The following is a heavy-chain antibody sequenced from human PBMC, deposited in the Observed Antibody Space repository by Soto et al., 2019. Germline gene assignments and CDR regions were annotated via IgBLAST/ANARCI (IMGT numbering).Heavy chain of an antibody. CDR3: ARGRYFDWWGRWFDP. Sequence: SETLSLTCAVYGGSFSGYYWSWIRQPPGKGLEWIGEINHSGSTNYNPSLKSRVTISVDTSKNQFSLKLSSVTAADTAVYYCARGRYFDWWGRWFDPWGQATLVTVSS. CDR1: GGSFSGYY. V-gene: IGHV4-34*01. J-gene: IGHJ5*02. CDR2: INHSGST. D-gene: IGHD3-9*01.